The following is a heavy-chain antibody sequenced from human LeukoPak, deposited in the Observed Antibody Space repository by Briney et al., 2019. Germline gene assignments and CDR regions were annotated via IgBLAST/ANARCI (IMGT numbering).Heavy chain of an antibody. CDR1: GYTFTSYD. CDR2: ISAYNGNT. V-gene: IGHV1-18*01. J-gene: IGHJ4*02. D-gene: IGHD5-12*01. CDR3: SSPPAGRGGYEDY. Sequence: ASVTVSCKASGYTFTSYDITWVRQAPGQGLEWMGWISAYNGNTNYAQKLQGRVTMTTDTSTSTAYMELRSLRSDDTAVYYCSSPPAGRGGYEDYWDQGTVLPVSS.